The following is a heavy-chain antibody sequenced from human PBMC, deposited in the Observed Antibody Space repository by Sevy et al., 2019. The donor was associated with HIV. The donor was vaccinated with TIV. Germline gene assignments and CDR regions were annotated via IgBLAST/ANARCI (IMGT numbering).Heavy chain of an antibody. V-gene: IGHV3-74*01. CDR3: ARDPWLYSSSWSFDY. J-gene: IGHJ4*02. Sequence: GGSLRLSCAVSGFTFSSYWMHWVRQAPGRGPVWVSRIKSDGSSTNYADSVEGRFTISRDNAQKTRYLQMNSLGAEDTAWYYCARDPWLYSSSWSFDYWGQGTLVTVSS. CDR1: GFTFSSYW. D-gene: IGHD6-13*01. CDR2: IKSDGSST.